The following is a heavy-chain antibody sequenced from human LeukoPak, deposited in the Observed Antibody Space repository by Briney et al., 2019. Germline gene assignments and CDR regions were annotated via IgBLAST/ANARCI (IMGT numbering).Heavy chain of an antibody. V-gene: IGHV4-31*03. CDR2: ISYSGST. J-gene: IGHJ4*02. CDR1: GCSVDSGDYY. Sequence: SETLSLTCTVSGCSVDSGDYYSSWIRQLPGKCLEWIGYISYSGSTYYVPSLKSRVTISRDTSKNHFSLQLTSLTTADTAVYYCAREADYSASIGFDYWGQGTLVTVSS. CDR3: AREADYSASIGFDY. D-gene: IGHD6-6*01.